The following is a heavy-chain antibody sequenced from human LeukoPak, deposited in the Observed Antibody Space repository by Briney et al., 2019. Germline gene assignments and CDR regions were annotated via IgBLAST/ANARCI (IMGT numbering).Heavy chain of an antibody. V-gene: IGHV1-69*04. J-gene: IGHJ4*02. Sequence: ASVKVSCKASGGTLTNYAISWVRQAPGQGLEWMGRIIPVVDIAKYAQKFQGRVTITADQSTNTAYMELSSLRSDDTAIYYCARGKQTALFVFDYWGQGTLVTVSS. CDR1: GGTLTNYA. D-gene: IGHD5-18*01. CDR2: IIPVVDIA. CDR3: ARGKQTALFVFDY.